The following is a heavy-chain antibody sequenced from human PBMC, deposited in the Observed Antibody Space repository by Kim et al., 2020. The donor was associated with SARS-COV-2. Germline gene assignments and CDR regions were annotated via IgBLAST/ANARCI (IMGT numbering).Heavy chain of an antibody. CDR3: ATLVATIEVVYFDY. CDR2: IYYSGST. J-gene: IGHJ4*02. CDR1: GGSISSSSYY. Sequence: SETLSLTCTVSGGSISSSSYYWGWIRQPPGKGLEWIGSIYYSGSTYYNPSLKSRVTISVDTSKNQFSLKLSSVTAADTAVYYCATLVATIEVVYFDYWVQGTLVTVSS. V-gene: IGHV4-39*01. D-gene: IGHD5-12*01.